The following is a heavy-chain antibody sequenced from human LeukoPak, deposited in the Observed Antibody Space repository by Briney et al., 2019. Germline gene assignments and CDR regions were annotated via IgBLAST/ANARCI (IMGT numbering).Heavy chain of an antibody. CDR1: GFTFSSYE. J-gene: IGHJ4*02. Sequence: GGALRLSCAASGFTFSSYEMNWVRQAPGKGVEGVAYISSSGSSIYYADSVKGRFTISRDNAKNSLYLQMNRLRAEDTAVYYCASGVVVVTATALVFDYWGQGTLVTVSS. CDR2: ISSSGSSI. D-gene: IGHD2-21*02. CDR3: ASGVVVVTATALVFDY. V-gene: IGHV3-48*03.